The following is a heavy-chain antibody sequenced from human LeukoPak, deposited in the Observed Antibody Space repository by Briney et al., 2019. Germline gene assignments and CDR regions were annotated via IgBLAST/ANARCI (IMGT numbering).Heavy chain of an antibody. J-gene: IGHJ6*01. V-gene: IGHV4-4*02. D-gene: IGHD6-19*01. CDR3: ARDSSAPRSYFALDV. Sequence: PSETLSLTCVFSGDSISDDSVNKNHWLNWVRQAPGKGLEWIGDVSLDGITNYNPSLLGRVTISLDKSAKQVSLRLTSVTAADTAIYYCARDSSAPRSYFALDVWGQGTTVTVSS. CDR2: VSLDGIT. CDR1: GDSISDDSVNKNHW.